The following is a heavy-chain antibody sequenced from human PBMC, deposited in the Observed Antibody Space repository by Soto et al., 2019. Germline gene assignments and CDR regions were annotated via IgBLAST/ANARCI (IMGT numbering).Heavy chain of an antibody. CDR2: TFYRSNLNY. J-gene: IGHJ4*02. CDR3: ARVSTCGRGHDS. CDR1: VDSVSSNVAA. D-gene: IGHD3-10*01. V-gene: IGHV6-1*01. Sequence: PSQTLSLTCAISVDSVSSNVAAWTLISQSPSRGLEWLGRTFYRSNLNYNYAVSVKGRMTINPDTSRNQFSLQLNSVTPEDTAVYYCARVSTCGRGHDSWGQGT.